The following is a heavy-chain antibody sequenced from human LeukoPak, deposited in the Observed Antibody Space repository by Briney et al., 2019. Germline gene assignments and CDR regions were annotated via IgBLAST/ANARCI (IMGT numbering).Heavy chain of an antibody. CDR3: ARRLRYPRWLDP. CDR1: GYIFTSYW. D-gene: IGHD1-1*01. Sequence: GESLKISCKGSGYIFTSYWISWVRQMPGKGLEWMGRIDPSDSYTNYSPSFQGHVTISADKSISTAYLQWSSLKASDTAMYYCARRLRYPRWLDPWGQGTLVTVSS. J-gene: IGHJ5*02. V-gene: IGHV5-10-1*01. CDR2: IDPSDSYT.